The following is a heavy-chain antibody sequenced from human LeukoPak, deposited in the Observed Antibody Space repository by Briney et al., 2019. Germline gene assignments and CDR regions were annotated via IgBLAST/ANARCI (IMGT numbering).Heavy chain of an antibody. Sequence: GSVKVSCKASGYTFTGYYMHWVRQAPGQGLEWMGWINPNSGGTNYAQKFQGRVTMTRDTSISTAYMELSRLRSDDTAVYYCAVSSGWNPGGFDYWGQGTLVTVSS. D-gene: IGHD6-19*01. J-gene: IGHJ4*02. CDR2: INPNSGGT. V-gene: IGHV1-2*02. CDR3: AVSSGWNPGGFDY. CDR1: GYTFTGYY.